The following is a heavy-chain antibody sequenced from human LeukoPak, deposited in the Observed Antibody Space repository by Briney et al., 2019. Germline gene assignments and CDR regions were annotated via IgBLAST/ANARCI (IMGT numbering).Heavy chain of an antibody. CDR1: GYTFTGYY. Sequence: GASVKVSCKASGYTFTGYYIHWVRQAPGQGLEWMGRISPNSGGTNYAQKFQGRVTMTRDTSISTAYMELSSLRSDDTAVYYCARDGTAAKFDPWGQGTLVTVSS. D-gene: IGHD6-13*01. CDR2: ISPNSGGT. V-gene: IGHV1-2*06. CDR3: ARDGTAAKFDP. J-gene: IGHJ5*02.